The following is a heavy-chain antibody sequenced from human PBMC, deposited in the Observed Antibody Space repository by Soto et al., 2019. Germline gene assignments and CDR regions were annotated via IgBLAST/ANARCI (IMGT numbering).Heavy chain of an antibody. J-gene: IGHJ4*02. CDR1: GGSISRSSYY. CDR2: IYYSGST. CDR3: ASHDYGGFGL. D-gene: IGHD4-17*01. Sequence: QLQLQESGPGLVKPSETLSLTCTVSGGSISRSSYYWGWIRQAPGKGLEWIGSIYYSGSTYYNPSLKSRVTISVDTSKNQFSLKLSSVTAADTAVYYCASHDYGGFGLWGQGTLVTVSS. V-gene: IGHV4-39*01.